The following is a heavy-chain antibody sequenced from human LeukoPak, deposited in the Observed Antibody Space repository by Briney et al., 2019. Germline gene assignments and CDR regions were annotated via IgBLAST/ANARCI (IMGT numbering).Heavy chain of an antibody. CDR2: IHYSGST. CDR3: ARQVYSSSWSYYFEY. Sequence: SETLSLTCAVSGGSISSYYWSWIRQPPGRGLEWIGSIHYSGSTSYNSSLKSRVTMPIDTSKNQFSLKLSSVTPADTAVYYCARQVYSSSWSYYFEYWGQGILVTVSS. J-gene: IGHJ4*02. CDR1: GGSISSYY. D-gene: IGHD6-13*01. V-gene: IGHV4-59*01.